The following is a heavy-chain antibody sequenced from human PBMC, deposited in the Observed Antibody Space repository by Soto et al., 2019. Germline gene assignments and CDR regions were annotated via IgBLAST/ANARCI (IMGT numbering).Heavy chain of an antibody. CDR3: ARGRGLIAVAGVPHDY. CDR2: INHSGST. CDR1: GGSVRDGSYY. V-gene: IGHV4-34*01. D-gene: IGHD6-19*01. J-gene: IGHJ4*02. Sequence: SETLSLTCTVSGGSVRDGSYYWSWIRQPPGKGLEWIGEINHSGSTNYNPSLKSRVTISVDTSKNQFSLKLSSVTAADTAVYYCARGRGLIAVAGVPHDYWGQGTLVTVSS.